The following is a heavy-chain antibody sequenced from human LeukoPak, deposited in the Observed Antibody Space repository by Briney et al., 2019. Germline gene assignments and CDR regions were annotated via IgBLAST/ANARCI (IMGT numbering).Heavy chain of an antibody. CDR2: IYTSGST. V-gene: IGHV4-4*09. Sequence: PSETLSLTCTVSGGSISSYYWSWIRQPPGKGLEWIGYIYTSGSTNYNPSLKSRVTISVDTSKNQFSLKLSSVTAADTAVYYCARRYVTSWFDPWGQGTLVTVSS. D-gene: IGHD1-14*01. CDR3: ARRYVTSWFDP. CDR1: GGSISSYY. J-gene: IGHJ5*02.